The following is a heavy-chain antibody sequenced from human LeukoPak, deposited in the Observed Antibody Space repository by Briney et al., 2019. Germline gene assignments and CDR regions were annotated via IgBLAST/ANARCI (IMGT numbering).Heavy chain of an antibody. J-gene: IGHJ4*02. D-gene: IGHD2/OR15-2a*01. CDR2: ISDIGSI. CDR3: AGHHPRNTVDF. CDR1: GGSFSSYY. V-gene: IGHV4-59*08. Sequence: SGTLSLTCAVYGGSFSSYYWSWIRQPPGKGLEWIAYISDIGSINYNPSLKSRVTISLDTSKNQFSLKLSSVTAADTAVYYFAGHHPRNTVDFWGQGTLVTVSS.